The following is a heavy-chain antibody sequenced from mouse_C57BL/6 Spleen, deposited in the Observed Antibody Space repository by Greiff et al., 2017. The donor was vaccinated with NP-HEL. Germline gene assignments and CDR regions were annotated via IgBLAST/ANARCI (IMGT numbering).Heavy chain of an antibody. CDR3: ARGDYGYDGYAMDY. J-gene: IGHJ4*01. V-gene: IGHV1-61*01. CDR1: GYTFTSYW. CDR2: IYPSDSET. D-gene: IGHD2-2*01. Sequence: VQLQQSGAELVRPGSSVKLSCKASGYTFTSYWMDWVKQRPGQGLEWIGNIYPSDSETHYNQKFKDKATLTVDKSSSTAYMQLSSLTSEDSAVYYCARGDYGYDGYAMDYWGQGTSVTVSS.